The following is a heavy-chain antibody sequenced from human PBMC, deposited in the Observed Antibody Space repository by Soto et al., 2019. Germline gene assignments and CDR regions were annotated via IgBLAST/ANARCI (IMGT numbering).Heavy chain of an antibody. CDR1: GGSTNSTYQ. D-gene: IGHD2-15*01. J-gene: IGHJ2*01. Sequence: QVQLQESGPGLVKPSETLSLTCTVSGGSTNSTYQWSWIRQPPGKGLEWIGYIHYSGRPNYNPSLKSRVTISGDRSKNQFSLNLSSVTAADTAVYYCARRTYGGRSWYLDLWGRGTLVTVSS. CDR3: ARRTYGGRSWYLDL. V-gene: IGHV4-59*08. CDR2: IHYSGRP.